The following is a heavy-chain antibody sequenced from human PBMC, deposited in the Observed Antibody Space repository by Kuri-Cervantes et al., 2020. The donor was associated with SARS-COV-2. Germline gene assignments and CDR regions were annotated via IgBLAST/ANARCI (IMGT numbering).Heavy chain of an antibody. V-gene: IGHV4-39*07. CDR3: AILDVETNVD. J-gene: IGHJ4*02. D-gene: IGHD2-8*01. Sequence: SETLSLTCTVSGGSISSSSYYWSWVRQPPGKGLEWIGEINHSGNTNYDPSLKSRVTISIDTSKNQFSLKLSSVTAADTAVYYCAILDVETNVDWGQGTLVTVSS. CDR2: INHSGNT. CDR1: GGSISSSSYY.